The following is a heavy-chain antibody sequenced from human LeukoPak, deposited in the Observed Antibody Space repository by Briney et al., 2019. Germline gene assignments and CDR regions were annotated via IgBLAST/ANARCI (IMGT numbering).Heavy chain of an antibody. CDR1: GGTLRSYA. V-gene: IGHV1-69*13. CDR3: AREPLGCGGDCHFDY. CDR2: IIPIYDPV. Sequence: SVKVSCKASGGTLRSYAFSWMRQAPGQGLEWMGRIIPIYDPVDYAQRFQGRVTITADESTNTVYMELNSLTFEDTAVYYCAREPLGCGGDCHFDYWGQGTLVTVSS. J-gene: IGHJ4*02. D-gene: IGHD2-21*02.